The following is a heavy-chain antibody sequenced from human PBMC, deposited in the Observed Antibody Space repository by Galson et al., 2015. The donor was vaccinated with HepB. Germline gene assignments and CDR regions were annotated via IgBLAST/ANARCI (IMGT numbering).Heavy chain of an antibody. D-gene: IGHD3-16*01. Sequence: SLRLSCAASGFTFSSNSMNWVRQAPGKGLEWVSSISSRTTYIYYADSVKGRFTISRDNAKNSLYLQMNSLRAEDTAVYYCVRDTSYVRAYAFDIWGQGTMVTVSS. J-gene: IGHJ3*02. CDR1: GFTFSSNS. V-gene: IGHV3-21*01. CDR3: VRDTSYVRAYAFDI. CDR2: ISSRTTYI.